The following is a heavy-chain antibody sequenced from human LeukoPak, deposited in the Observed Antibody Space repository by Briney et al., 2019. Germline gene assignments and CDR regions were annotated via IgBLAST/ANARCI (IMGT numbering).Heavy chain of an antibody. D-gene: IGHD5-24*01. CDR3: ARARDGYWY. CDR2: INTDGSST. J-gene: IGHJ4*02. CDR1: GFTFNNYW. V-gene: IGHV3-74*01. Sequence: GGSLRLSCAASGFTFNNYWMHWVRQAPGKGLVWVSRINTDGSSTHYADSVKGRFTISRDNAKNTLYLQMNSLRDEDTAVYYCARARDGYWYWGQGTLVTVSS.